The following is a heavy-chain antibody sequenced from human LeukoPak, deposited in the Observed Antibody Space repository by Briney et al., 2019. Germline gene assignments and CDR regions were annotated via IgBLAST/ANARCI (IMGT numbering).Heavy chain of an antibody. V-gene: IGHV1-8*01. D-gene: IGHD3-3*01. J-gene: IGHJ6*01. CDR1: GYTFTSYD. CDR3: ARSPFGGAVTTTGTDV. Sequence: ASVKVSRKASGYTFTSYDINWVRQATGQGLEWVGWMNPNSGNTGHAHKFQGRGTMTRNTSISTAYMELSSLRSEDTAVYYCARSPFGGAVTTTGTDVGGQGSSLTVSS. CDR2: MNPNSGNT.